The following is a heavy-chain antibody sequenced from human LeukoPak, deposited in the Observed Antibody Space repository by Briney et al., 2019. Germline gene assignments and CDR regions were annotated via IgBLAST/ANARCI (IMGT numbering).Heavy chain of an antibody. CDR2: IYISEIT. V-gene: IGHV3-66*02. CDR3: AGYYGGKFDY. D-gene: IGHD2-21*01. CDR1: GFAVSSNY. Sequence: TGGSLRLSCAASGFAVSSNYMSWVRQAPGKGLEWVSLIYISEITKYTDSVKGRFTISRDNSKNTLYLQMNSLSAEDTAVYYCAGYYGGKFDYWGQGTLVTVSS. J-gene: IGHJ4*02.